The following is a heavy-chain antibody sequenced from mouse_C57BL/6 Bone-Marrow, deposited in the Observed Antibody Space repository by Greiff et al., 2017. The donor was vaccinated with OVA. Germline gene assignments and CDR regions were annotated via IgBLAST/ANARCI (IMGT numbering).Heavy chain of an antibody. CDR3: AARHYGSSYYFDY. V-gene: IGHV1-22*01. CDR1: GYTFTDYN. J-gene: IGHJ2*01. D-gene: IGHD1-1*01. Sequence: EVQLQQSGPELVKPGASVKMSCKASGYTFTDYNMHWVKQSHGKSLEWIGYINPNNGGTSYNQKFEGKATLTVNKSSSTAYMELRSLTSEDSAVYYCAARHYGSSYYFDYWGQGTTLTVSS. CDR2: INPNNGGT.